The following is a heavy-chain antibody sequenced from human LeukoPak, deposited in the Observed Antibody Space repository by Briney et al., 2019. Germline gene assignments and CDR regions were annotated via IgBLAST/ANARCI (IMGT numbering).Heavy chain of an antibody. V-gene: IGHV3-9*01. CDR1: GFTFSSYW. J-gene: IGHJ4*02. D-gene: IGHD2-2*02. CDR3: AKDRGYTPYYFDY. Sequence: PGGSLRLSCAASGFTFSSYWMSWVRQAPGKGLEWVSGISWNSGSIGYADSVKVRFTISRDNAKNSLYLQMNSLRAEDTALYYCAKDRGYTPYYFDYWGQGTLVTVSS. CDR2: ISWNSGSI.